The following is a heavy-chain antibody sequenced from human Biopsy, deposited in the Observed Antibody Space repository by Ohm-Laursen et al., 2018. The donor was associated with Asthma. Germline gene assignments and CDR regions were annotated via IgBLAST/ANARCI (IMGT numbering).Heavy chain of an antibody. CDR3: AGFCSGGNCPDH. CDR2: IHYSGST. V-gene: IGHV4-59*01. J-gene: IGHJ4*01. Sequence: GTLSLTCIVSGVSIRSYYWTWIRQPLGKGLEWIGNIHYSGSTYSNPSLKSRVTISVDTSKKQISLRLSSVIAADTAVYYCAGFCSGGNCPDHWGQGTLVTVSS. CDR1: GVSIRSYY. D-gene: IGHD2-15*01.